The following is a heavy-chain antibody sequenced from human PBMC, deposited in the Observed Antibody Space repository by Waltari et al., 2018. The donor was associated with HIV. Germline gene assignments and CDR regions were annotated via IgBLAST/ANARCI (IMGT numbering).Heavy chain of an antibody. Sequence: HLVQSGAEVKQTGESAQISCKGSGFTFPNSWIAWGRQMLGQGLAWMGMIWPSDSDTKYSPSFQGHVTISADRSTSTAYLQWSSLRASDTAMYYCASPKGGWLFAFDVWGQGTKVTVSS. J-gene: IGHJ3*01. D-gene: IGHD6-19*01. V-gene: IGHV5-51*01. CDR3: ASPKGGWLFAFDV. CDR1: GFTFPNSW. CDR2: IWPSDSDT.